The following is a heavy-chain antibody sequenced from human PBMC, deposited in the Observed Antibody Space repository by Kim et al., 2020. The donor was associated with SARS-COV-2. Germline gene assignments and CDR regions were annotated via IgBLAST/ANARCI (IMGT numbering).Heavy chain of an antibody. Sequence: SETLSLTCAVSGGSISSSNWWSWVRQPPGKGLEWIGEIYHSGSTNYNPSLKSRVTISVDKSKNQSPLKLSSVTAADTAVYYCARVSESITMIVVVRAYYYYGMDVWGQGTTVTVSS. V-gene: IGHV4-4*02. CDR2: IYHSGST. CDR3: ARVSESITMIVVVRAYYYYGMDV. CDR1: GGSISSSNW. D-gene: IGHD3-22*01. J-gene: IGHJ6*02.